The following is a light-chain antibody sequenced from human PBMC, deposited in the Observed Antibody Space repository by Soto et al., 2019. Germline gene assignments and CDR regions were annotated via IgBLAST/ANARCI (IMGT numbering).Light chain of an antibody. J-gene: IGLJ3*02. CDR1: RSDVGTYDL. CDR3: CAYTITATWV. Sequence: QSDLTQPASVSASPGQSITISCNGSRSDVGTYDLVSWFQQHPGKAPELLIYEATKRPSGVSNRFSGSKSGNTASLTISGLQDEDEADYYCCAYTITATWVFGGGTKVTVL. V-gene: IGLV2-23*01. CDR2: EAT.